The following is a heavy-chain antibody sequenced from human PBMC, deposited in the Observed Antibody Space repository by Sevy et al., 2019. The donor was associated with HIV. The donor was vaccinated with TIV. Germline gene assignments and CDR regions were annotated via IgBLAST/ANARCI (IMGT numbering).Heavy chain of an antibody. CDR2: IYTSGST. D-gene: IGHD3-3*01. J-gene: IGHJ6*02. CDR3: ARESFWSGYSHDPYYYYGMDV. V-gene: IGHV4-4*07. CDR1: GGSISSYY. Sequence: SETLSLTCTVSGGSISSYYWSWIRQPAGKGLEWIGRIYTSGSTNYNPSLKSRVTMSVDTSKNQFSLRLSSVTAADTAVHYCARESFWSGYSHDPYYYYGMDVWGQGTTVTVS.